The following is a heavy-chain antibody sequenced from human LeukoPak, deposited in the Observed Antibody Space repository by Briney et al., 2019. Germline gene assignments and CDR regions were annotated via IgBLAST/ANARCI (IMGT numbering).Heavy chain of an antibody. CDR3: ASAIVSRGWFDP. V-gene: IGHV1-2*02. CDR1: GYTFTGYY. Sequence: ASVKVSCKSSGYTFTGYYMHWVRQAPGQGRGWMGWINPNSGGTNYAQKFQGRVTMTRDTSISTAYMELSRLRSDDTAVYYCASAIVSRGWFDPWGQGTLVTVSS. CDR2: INPNSGGT. D-gene: IGHD2-15*01. J-gene: IGHJ5*02.